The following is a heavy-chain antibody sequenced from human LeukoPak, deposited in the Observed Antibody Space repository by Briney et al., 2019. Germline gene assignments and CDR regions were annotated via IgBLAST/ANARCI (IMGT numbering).Heavy chain of an antibody. CDR2: ITSGSSHI. D-gene: IGHD6-19*01. J-gene: IGHJ4*02. CDR1: GFTFSSYN. Sequence: PGGSLRLSCAASGFTFSSYNMNWVRQTPGQGLEWVSSITSGSSHIYYADSVKGRFTISRDNSKNTLYLQMNSLRAEDTAVYYCAKDGKQWLSRGFYFDYWGQGTLVTVSS. V-gene: IGHV3-21*04. CDR3: AKDGKQWLSRGFYFDY.